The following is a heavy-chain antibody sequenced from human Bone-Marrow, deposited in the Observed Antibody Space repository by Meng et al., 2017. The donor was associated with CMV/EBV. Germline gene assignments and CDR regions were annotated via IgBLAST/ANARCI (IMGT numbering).Heavy chain of an antibody. D-gene: IGHD1-1*01. J-gene: IGHJ6*02. CDR2: INHSGST. Sequence: SETLSLTCAVYGGSFSGYYWSWIRQPPGKGLEWIGEINHSGSTNYNPSLKSRVTISVDTSKNQFSLKLSSVTAADTAVYYCARVGTPYYGMDVWGQGTTVTVSS. V-gene: IGHV4-34*01. CDR1: GGSFSGYY. CDR3: ARVGTPYYGMDV.